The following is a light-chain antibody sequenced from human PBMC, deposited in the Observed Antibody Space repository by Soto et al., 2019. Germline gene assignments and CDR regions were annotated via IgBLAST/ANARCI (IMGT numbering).Light chain of an antibody. CDR2: AAS. CDR1: QSISSY. J-gene: IGKJ5*01. V-gene: IGKV1-39*01. Sequence: DIQVTQSPSSLSASVGDRVTIICRASQSISSYLNWYQQKPGKAPKLLIYAASSLQSGVPSRFSGSGSGTDFTFTISSLQPEDFATYYCQQNYRTPITFGQGTRLEIK. CDR3: QQNYRTPIT.